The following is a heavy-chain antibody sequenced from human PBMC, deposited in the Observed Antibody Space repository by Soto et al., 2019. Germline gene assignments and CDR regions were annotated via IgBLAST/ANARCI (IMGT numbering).Heavy chain of an antibody. V-gene: IGHV3-7*01. CDR1: GFTFSSYW. D-gene: IGHD1-26*01. CDR3: ARVYYNFMGPAALDF. J-gene: IGHJ3*01. Sequence: GGSLRLSCAASGFTFSSYWMSGVRQAPGKGLEWVANIKQDGSEKYYVDSVKGRFTISRDNAKNSLYLQMNSLRAEDTAVYYCARVYYNFMGPAALDFWGQGTMVTVSS. CDR2: IKQDGSEK.